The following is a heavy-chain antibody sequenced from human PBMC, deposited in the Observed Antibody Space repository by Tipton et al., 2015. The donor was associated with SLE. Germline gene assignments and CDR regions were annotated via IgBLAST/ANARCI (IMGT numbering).Heavy chain of an antibody. J-gene: IGHJ3*02. CDR1: GGSISSYY. CDR3: ARVGEWGAFDI. D-gene: IGHD3-10*01. CDR2: IYYSGST. V-gene: IGHV4-59*01. Sequence: TLSLTCTVSGGSISSYYWSWIRQPPGKGLEWIGYIYYSGSTNYNPSLKSRVTISVDTSKNQFPLKLSSVTAADTAVYYYARVGEWGAFDIWGQGTMVTVSS.